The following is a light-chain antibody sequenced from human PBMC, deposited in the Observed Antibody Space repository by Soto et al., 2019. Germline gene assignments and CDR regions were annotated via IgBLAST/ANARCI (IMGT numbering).Light chain of an antibody. CDR1: QSIKHY. Sequence: DIQMTQSPPSLSASVGDRVTISCRTSQSIKHYLSWYQQKPGKAPKLLICAASTLQSGVPSRFSGSESGTDFTLTISSLQPEDFATYFCQQSFSTPQTFGQGTKVELK. CDR3: QQSFSTPQT. J-gene: IGKJ1*01. CDR2: AAS. V-gene: IGKV1-39*01.